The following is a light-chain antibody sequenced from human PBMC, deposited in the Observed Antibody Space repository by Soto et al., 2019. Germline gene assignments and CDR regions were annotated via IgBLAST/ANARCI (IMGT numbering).Light chain of an antibody. CDR2: VVR. V-gene: IGLV2-14*01. CDR1: SSDVGAYNY. Sequence: QSALTQPASVSGSPGQSITISCSGTSSDVGAYNYVSWYQQHPGNAPKLMIYVVRTGPSGVSNRFSGSKSGNTASLTISGLQAEDEADYYCSSYTTSSTLVFGTGTKVTVL. CDR3: SSYTTSSTLV. J-gene: IGLJ1*01.